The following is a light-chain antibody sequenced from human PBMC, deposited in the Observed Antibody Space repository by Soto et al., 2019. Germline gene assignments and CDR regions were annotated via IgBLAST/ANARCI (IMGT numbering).Light chain of an antibody. Sequence: DIQVPQSPASLSASVGDRVTITCQASQDISNYLNWYQHKPEKAPKLLIHDASKLETGVPSRFSGSGAGTDFTFVCSNLQPEDFATYYCQQYENLPFSFGPGTKVDV. CDR1: QDISNY. CDR2: DAS. V-gene: IGKV1-33*01. CDR3: QQYENLPFS. J-gene: IGKJ3*01.